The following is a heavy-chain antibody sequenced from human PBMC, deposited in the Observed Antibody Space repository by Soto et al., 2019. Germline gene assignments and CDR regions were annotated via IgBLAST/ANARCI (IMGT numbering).Heavy chain of an antibody. J-gene: IGHJ5*02. D-gene: IGHD3-3*01. Sequence: QVQLVQSGAEVKEPGSSVNVSCKTSGGTFGNTAVTWVRQAPGQGLEWIGGIVPMFGTANYAQKFRGRVTITADESTSKAYMELSSLRSDDTAVYYCARDGDPGYSFWSGPLGGGRFDPWGQGTLVTVSS. CDR1: GGTFGNTA. CDR2: IVPMFGTA. V-gene: IGHV1-69*12. CDR3: ARDGDPGYSFWSGPLGGGRFDP.